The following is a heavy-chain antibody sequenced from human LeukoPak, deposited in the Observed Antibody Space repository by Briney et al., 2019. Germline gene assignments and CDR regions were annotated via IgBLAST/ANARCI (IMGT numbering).Heavy chain of an antibody. J-gene: IGHJ3*02. D-gene: IGHD3-3*01. CDR2: IYSGGST. CDR3: ARGGDPRTIPLDAFDI. Sequence: PGGSLRLSCAASGFTVSSNYMSWVRQAPGKGLEWVSVIYSGGSTYYADSVKGRFTISRDNSKNTLYLQMNSLRAEDTAVYYCARGGDPRTIPLDAFDIWGQGTMVTVSS. CDR1: GFTVSSNY. V-gene: IGHV3-53*01.